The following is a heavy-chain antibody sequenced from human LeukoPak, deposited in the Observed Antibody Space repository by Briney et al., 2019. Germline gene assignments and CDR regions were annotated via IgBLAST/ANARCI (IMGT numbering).Heavy chain of an antibody. V-gene: IGHV1-69*13. CDR1: GGTFSSYA. Sequence: APVKVSCKASGGTFSSYAISWVRRAPGQGLEWMGGIIPIFGTANYAQKFQGRVTITADESTSTAYMELSSLRSEDTAVYYCARDGYCSSTSCHTVAWGQGTLVTVSS. D-gene: IGHD2-2*03. J-gene: IGHJ5*02. CDR3: ARDGYCSSTSCHTVA. CDR2: IIPIFGTA.